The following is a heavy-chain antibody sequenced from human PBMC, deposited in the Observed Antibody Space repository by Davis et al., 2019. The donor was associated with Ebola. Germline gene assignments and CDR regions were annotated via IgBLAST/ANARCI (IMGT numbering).Heavy chain of an antibody. CDR1: GGSISSSSYY. Sequence: MPSEALSLTCTVSGGSISSSSYYWGWIRQPPGKGLEWIGSIYYSGSTYYNPSLKSRVTISVDTSKNQFSLKLSSVTAADTAVYYCARSTMIVVVITSFDYWGQGTLVTVSS. J-gene: IGHJ4*02. CDR2: IYYSGST. V-gene: IGHV4-39*01. D-gene: IGHD3-22*01. CDR3: ARSTMIVVVITSFDY.